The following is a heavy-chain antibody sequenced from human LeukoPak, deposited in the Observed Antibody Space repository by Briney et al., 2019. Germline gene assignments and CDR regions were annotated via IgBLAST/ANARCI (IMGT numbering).Heavy chain of an antibody. CDR3: TRSRSIDYGDYGWFVY. J-gene: IGHJ4*02. Sequence: SETQSLTCTVSGGSISNYYWSWIRQPPGKGLEWIGYIYYSGSTNYNPSLKSRVTISVDTSKNQFSLNLTSVTAADTAVYFCTRSRSIDYGDYGWFVYWGQGTLVTVS. D-gene: IGHD4-17*01. CDR1: GGSISNYY. V-gene: IGHV4-59*08. CDR2: IYYSGST.